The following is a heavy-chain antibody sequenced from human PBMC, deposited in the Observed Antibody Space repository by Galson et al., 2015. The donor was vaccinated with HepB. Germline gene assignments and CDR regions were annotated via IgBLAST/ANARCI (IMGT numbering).Heavy chain of an antibody. Sequence: SLRLSCAASGFTFSSYAMSWVRQAPGKGLDWVSCISGSGFNTYYADSVQGRFTVSRDNSKKTVYLEMNSLRADDTALYYCTKETQALPRGRRQFDSWGQGTLVTVSP. J-gene: IGHJ4*02. D-gene: IGHD3-16*01. CDR1: GFTFSSYA. V-gene: IGHV3-23*01. CDR2: ISGSGFNT. CDR3: TKETQALPRGRRQFDS.